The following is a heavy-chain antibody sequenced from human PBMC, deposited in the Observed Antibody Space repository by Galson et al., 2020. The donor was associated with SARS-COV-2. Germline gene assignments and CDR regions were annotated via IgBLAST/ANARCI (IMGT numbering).Heavy chain of an antibody. J-gene: IGHJ5*02. Sequence: TGGSLRLSCAASGFTFSSYAMHWVRQAPGKGLEWVAVISYDGSNKYYADSVKGRFTISRDNSKNTLYLQMNSLRAEDTAVYYCARNHHTNWFDPWGQGTLVTVSS. CDR2: ISYDGSNK. V-gene: IGHV3-30-3*01. CDR1: GFTFSSYA. CDR3: ARNHHTNWFDP.